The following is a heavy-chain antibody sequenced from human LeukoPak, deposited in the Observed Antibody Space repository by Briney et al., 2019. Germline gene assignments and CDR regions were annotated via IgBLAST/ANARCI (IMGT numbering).Heavy chain of an antibody. CDR3: ARDREVYGSGSYYSHLDY. D-gene: IGHD3-10*01. J-gene: IGHJ4*02. CDR2: TYTSGST. Sequence: SETLSLTCTVSGGSISSGSYYWSWIRQPAGKGLEWIGRTYTSGSTNYNPSLKSQVTTQKDTSKNQFSLKLSSVTAADTAVYYCARDREVYGSGSYYSHLDYWGQGTLVTVSS. V-gene: IGHV4-61*02. CDR1: GGSISSGSYY.